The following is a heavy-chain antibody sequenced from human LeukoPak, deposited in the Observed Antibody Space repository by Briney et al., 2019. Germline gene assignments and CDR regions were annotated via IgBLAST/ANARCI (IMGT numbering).Heavy chain of an antibody. CDR2: IYYSGTT. D-gene: IGHD6-13*01. Sequence: SETLSLTCTVSGGSVSTYYWSWIRQPPGKGLEWLGYIYYSGTTNYNPSLRSRVTISVDTSKSQFSLKLNSVTAADTAVYYCARGTIAAAVPFDYWGQGNLVTVSS. V-gene: IGHV4-59*02. CDR3: ARGTIAAAVPFDY. CDR1: GGSVSTYY. J-gene: IGHJ4*02.